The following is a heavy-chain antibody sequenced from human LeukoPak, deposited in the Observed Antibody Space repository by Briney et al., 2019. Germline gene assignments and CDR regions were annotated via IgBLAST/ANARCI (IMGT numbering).Heavy chain of an antibody. CDR2: IKSDGSST. CDR3: ARESASIAALQYYFDY. CDR1: GFTFSNYW. D-gene: IGHD6-6*01. J-gene: IGHJ4*02. V-gene: IGHV3-74*01. Sequence: GGSLRLSCAASGFTFSNYWMHWVRQAPGKGLVWVSRIKSDGSSTSYAESVKGRFIISRDNAKNSLYLQMNSLRAEDTAVYYCARESASIAALQYYFDYWGQGTLVTVSS.